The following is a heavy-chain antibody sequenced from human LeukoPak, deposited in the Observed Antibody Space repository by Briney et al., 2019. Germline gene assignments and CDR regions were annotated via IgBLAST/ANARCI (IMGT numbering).Heavy chain of an antibody. CDR3: ARGRGGDIVVVPAAYDY. CDR2: ISSSSSYI. J-gene: IGHJ4*02. CDR1: GFTFSSYS. D-gene: IGHD2-2*01. Sequence: PGGSLRLSCAASGFTFSSYSMNWVRQAPGKGLEWVSSISSSSSYIYYADSVKGRFTISRDNAKNSLYLQMNSLRAEDTAVYYCARGRGGDIVVVPAAYDYWGQGTLVTVSS. V-gene: IGHV3-21*01.